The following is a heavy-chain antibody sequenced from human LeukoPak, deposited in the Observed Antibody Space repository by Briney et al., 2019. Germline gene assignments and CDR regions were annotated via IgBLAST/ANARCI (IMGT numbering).Heavy chain of an antibody. CDR3: ARVGLYYDFWSGYYDRYYFDY. CDR2: INHNGNVN. D-gene: IGHD3-3*01. V-gene: IGHV3-7*03. J-gene: IGHJ4*02. Sequence: GGSLRLSCAASGFTFSSYWMNWARQAPGKGLEWVASINHNGNVNYYVDSVKGRFTISRDNAKNSLYLQMNSPRAEDTAVYYCARVGLYYDFWSGYYDRYYFDYWGQGTLVTVSS. CDR1: GFTFSSYW.